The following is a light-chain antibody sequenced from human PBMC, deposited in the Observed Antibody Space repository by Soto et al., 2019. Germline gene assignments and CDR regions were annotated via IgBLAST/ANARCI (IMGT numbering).Light chain of an antibody. CDR1: ASDIGGYTF. Sequence: QSALTQPPSASGSPGQSVAISCTGTASDIGGYTFVSWYQQHPGKAPKLLIYDVNKRPSGVPDRFSCSQSGNTAALTVSGLQAEDEADYYCSAHGGTNPYVFGTGTKLTVL. CDR2: DVN. V-gene: IGLV2-8*01. J-gene: IGLJ1*01. CDR3: SAHGGTNPYV.